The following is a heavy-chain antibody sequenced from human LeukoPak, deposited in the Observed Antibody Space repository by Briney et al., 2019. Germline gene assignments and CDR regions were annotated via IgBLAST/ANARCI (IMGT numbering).Heavy chain of an antibody. Sequence: SGTLSLTCAVSGDSISSHNWWSWVRQAPGKGLEWIGEVFHSGNTNYNPSLESRVTISVDKSKNHLSLKLNSATAADTAVYFCARGPAIFYYLDYWGQGALVIVSS. J-gene: IGHJ4*02. CDR2: VFHSGNT. V-gene: IGHV4-4*02. CDR3: ARGPAIFYYLDY. CDR1: GDSISSHNW. D-gene: IGHD3-3*02.